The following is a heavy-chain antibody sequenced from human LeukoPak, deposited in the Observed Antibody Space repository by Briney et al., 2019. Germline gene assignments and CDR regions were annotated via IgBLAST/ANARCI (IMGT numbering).Heavy chain of an antibody. J-gene: IGHJ2*01. CDR3: ARDLPIAVADPSYWYFDL. Sequence: SETLSLTCTVSGGSISSSSYYWGWIRQPPGKGLEWIGSIYYSGSTYYNPSLKSRVTISVDTSKNQFSLKLSSVTAADTAVYYCARDLPIAVADPSYWYFDLWGRGTLVTVSS. CDR2: IYYSGST. D-gene: IGHD6-19*01. CDR1: GGSISSSSYY. V-gene: IGHV4-39*07.